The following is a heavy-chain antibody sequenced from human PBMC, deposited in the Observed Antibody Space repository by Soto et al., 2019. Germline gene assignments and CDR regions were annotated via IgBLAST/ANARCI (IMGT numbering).Heavy chain of an antibody. D-gene: IGHD1-26*01. CDR3: AKENQYSGSRWHGMDV. Sequence: PGGSLRLSCAASGFTFSSHSMNWVRQAPGKGLEWVSSITSSSSYINYADSVKGRFTISRDNAKTSLYLQMNSLRAEDTAVYYCAKENQYSGSRWHGMDVWGQGTTVTVSS. CDR2: ITSSSSYI. J-gene: IGHJ6*02. CDR1: GFTFSSHS. V-gene: IGHV3-21*01.